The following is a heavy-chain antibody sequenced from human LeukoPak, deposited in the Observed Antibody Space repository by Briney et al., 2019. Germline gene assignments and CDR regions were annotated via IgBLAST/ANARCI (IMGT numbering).Heavy chain of an antibody. CDR3: ARGDIEAAADNEFDY. CDR2: IWYDGSNK. CDR1: GFTFSSYG. J-gene: IGHJ4*02. V-gene: IGHV3-33*01. D-gene: IGHD6-13*01. Sequence: GRSLRLSCAASGFTFSSYGMHWVRQAPGKGLEWVAVIWYDGSNKYYADSVKGRFTISRDNSKNTLYLQMNSLRAEDTAVYYCARGDIEAAADNEFDYWGQGTLVTVSS.